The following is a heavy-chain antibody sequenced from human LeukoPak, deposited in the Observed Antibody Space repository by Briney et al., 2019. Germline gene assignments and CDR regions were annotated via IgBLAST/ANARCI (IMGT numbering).Heavy chain of an antibody. CDR2: ISSSGSTI. Sequence: PGGPLRLSCAASGFTFSSYEMNWVRQAPGKGLEWVSYISSSGSTIYYADSVKGRFTISRDNAKNSLYLQMNSLRAEDTAVYYCAGASAVAGSFDYWGQGTLVTVSS. CDR3: AGASAVAGSFDY. J-gene: IGHJ4*02. V-gene: IGHV3-48*03. CDR1: GFTFSSYE. D-gene: IGHD6-19*01.